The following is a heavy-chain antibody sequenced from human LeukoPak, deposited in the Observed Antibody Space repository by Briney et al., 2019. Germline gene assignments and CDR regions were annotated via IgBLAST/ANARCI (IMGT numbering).Heavy chain of an antibody. D-gene: IGHD3-10*01. V-gene: IGHV1-2*02. CDR3: ARIFMVRGFAIDY. CDR2: INPNSGGT. J-gene: IGHJ4*02. Sequence: ASVKVSCKASGYTFTGYYIHWVRQAPGQGLEWMGWINPNSGGTNYAQKFQGRVTMTRDTSISTAYMELSRLRSDDTAVYYCARIFMVRGFAIDYWGQGALVTVSS. CDR1: GYTFTGYY.